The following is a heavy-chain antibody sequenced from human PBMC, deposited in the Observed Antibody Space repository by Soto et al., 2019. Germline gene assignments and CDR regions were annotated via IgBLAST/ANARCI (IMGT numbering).Heavy chain of an antibody. Sequence: QVQLVQSGAEVRQPASSVKVSCKTSGVTFSSYAISWVRQAPGQGLEWMGGIVPLVDTSTYAQKFQGRVTITADESTSTVYMELSRLRSDDTAVYYCVRVVAIPGSPDNWGQGTLVTVSS. CDR2: IVPLVDTS. J-gene: IGHJ4*02. CDR3: VRVVAIPGSPDN. CDR1: GVTFSSYA. D-gene: IGHD2-15*01. V-gene: IGHV1-69*12.